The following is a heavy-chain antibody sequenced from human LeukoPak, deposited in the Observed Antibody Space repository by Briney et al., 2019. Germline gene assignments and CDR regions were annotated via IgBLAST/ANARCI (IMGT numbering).Heavy chain of an antibody. CDR3: ARGLIIGNWFDP. V-gene: IGHV1-8*01. CDR1: GYTFTSYD. J-gene: IGHJ5*02. CDR2: MNPNSGNT. Sequence: ASVKVSCMASGYTFTSYDINWVRQATGQGLEWMGWMNPNSGNTGYAQKFQGRVTITRNTSISTAYMELSSLRSEDTAVYYCARGLIIGNWFDPWGQGTLVIVPS. D-gene: IGHD2-8*01.